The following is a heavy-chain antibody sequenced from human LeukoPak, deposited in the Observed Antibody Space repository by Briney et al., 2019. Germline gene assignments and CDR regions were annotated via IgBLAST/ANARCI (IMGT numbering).Heavy chain of an antibody. CDR1: GYTFTSYY. J-gene: IGHJ5*02. CDR3: ARALDVLASPRPYNWFDP. Sequence: ASVKVSCKASGYTFTSYYMHWVRQAPGQGLEWMGIINPSGGSTSYAQKFQGRVTMTRDTSTSTAYMELRSLRSDDTAVYYCARALDVLASPRPYNWFDPWGQGTLVTVSS. CDR2: INPSGGST. V-gene: IGHV1-46*01. D-gene: IGHD2-8*02.